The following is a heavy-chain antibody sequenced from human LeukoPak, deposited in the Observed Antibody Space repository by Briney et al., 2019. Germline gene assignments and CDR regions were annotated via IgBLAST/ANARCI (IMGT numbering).Heavy chain of an antibody. CDR1: GYTFTSYG. J-gene: IGHJ4*02. V-gene: IGHV1-18*01. Sequence: ASVKVSCKASGYTFTSYGISWVRQAPGQGLEWMGWISVYNGNTDYAQKLQGRVTMTTDTSTSTAYMELRSLRSDDTAVYYCARLPQYSSSWYVDYWGQGTLVTVSS. CDR2: ISVYNGNT. D-gene: IGHD6-13*01. CDR3: ARLPQYSSSWYVDY.